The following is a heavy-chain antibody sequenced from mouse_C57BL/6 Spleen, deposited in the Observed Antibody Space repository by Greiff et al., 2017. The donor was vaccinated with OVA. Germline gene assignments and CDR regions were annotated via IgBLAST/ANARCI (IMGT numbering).Heavy chain of an antibody. CDR1: GYTFTDYN. J-gene: IGHJ4*01. D-gene: IGHD1-1*01. CDR2: INPNNGGT. V-gene: IGHV1-18*01. Sequence: VQLKQSGPELVKPGASVKIPCKASGYTFTDYNMDWVKQSHGKSLEWIGDINPNNGGTIYNQKFKGKATLTVDKSSSTAYMELRSLTSEDTAVYYCAREIYYYGSSLYYAMDYWGQGTSVTVSS. CDR3: AREIYYYGSSLYYAMDY.